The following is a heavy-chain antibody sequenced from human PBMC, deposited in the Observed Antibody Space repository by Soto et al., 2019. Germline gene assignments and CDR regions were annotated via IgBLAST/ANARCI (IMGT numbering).Heavy chain of an antibody. Sequence: GGSLRLSCAASGFTFSSYWMSWVRQAPGKGLEWVANIKQDGSEKYYVDSVKGRFTISRDNAKNSLYLQMNSLRAEDTAVYYCARDRNIVVVVAPGAFDIWGQGTMVTVSS. D-gene: IGHD2-15*01. CDR1: GFTFSSYW. J-gene: IGHJ3*02. V-gene: IGHV3-7*01. CDR2: IKQDGSEK. CDR3: ARDRNIVVVVAPGAFDI.